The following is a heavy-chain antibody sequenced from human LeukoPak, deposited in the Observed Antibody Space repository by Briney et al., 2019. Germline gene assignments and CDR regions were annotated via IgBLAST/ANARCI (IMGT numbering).Heavy chain of an antibody. CDR2: IYYSGST. CDR3: ASESSGSYYADDY. D-gene: IGHD1-26*01. Sequence: SETLFLTCTVSGGSISSGGYYWSWIRQPPGKGLEWIGYIYYSGSTYYNPSPKSRVTISVDTSKNQFSLKLSSVTAADTAVYYCASESSGSYYADDYWGQGTLVTVSS. CDR1: GGSISSGGYY. J-gene: IGHJ4*02. V-gene: IGHV4-30-4*01.